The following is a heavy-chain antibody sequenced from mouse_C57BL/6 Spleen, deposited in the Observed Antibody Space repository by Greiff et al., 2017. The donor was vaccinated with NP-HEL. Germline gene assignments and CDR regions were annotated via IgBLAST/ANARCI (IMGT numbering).Heavy chain of an antibody. CDR3: ARWGYLDY. J-gene: IGHJ2*01. V-gene: IGHV1-69*01. CDR1: GYTFTSYW. Sequence: QVQLQQSGAELVMPGASVKLSCKASGYTFTSYWMHWVKQRPGQGLEWIGEIDPSDSYTNYNQKFKGKSTLTVDKSSSTAYMQLSSLTSEDSAVYYCARWGYLDYWGQGTTLTVSS. CDR2: IDPSDSYT.